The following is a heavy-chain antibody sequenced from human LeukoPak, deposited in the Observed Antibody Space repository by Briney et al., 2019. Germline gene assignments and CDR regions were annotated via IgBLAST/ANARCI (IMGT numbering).Heavy chain of an antibody. CDR1: GYTFTSYY. D-gene: IGHD3-10*01. CDR2: INPSGGST. Sequence: GASVKVSCKASGYTFTSYYMHWVRQAPGQGLEWMGIINPSGGSTSYAQEFQGRVTMTRDTSTSTVYMELSSLRSEDTAVYYCARSYGSGSSPNWFDPWGQGTLVTVSS. CDR3: ARSYGSGSSPNWFDP. V-gene: IGHV1-46*01. J-gene: IGHJ5*02.